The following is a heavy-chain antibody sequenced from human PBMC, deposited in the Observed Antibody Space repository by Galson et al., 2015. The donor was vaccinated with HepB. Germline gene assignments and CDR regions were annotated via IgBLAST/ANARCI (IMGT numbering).Heavy chain of an antibody. CDR3: TRIALSGSYWYFDY. CDR1: GFTFSSYT. D-gene: IGHD1-26*01. V-gene: IGHV3-48*01. Sequence: SLRLSCAASGFTFSSYTMNWVRQAPGKELDWISYISTTSDNKFSADSVKGRFIISRDNAKNLLYLQMNSLRAEDTAVYYCTRIALSGSYWYFDYWGQGSLVTVSS. CDR2: ISTTSDNK. J-gene: IGHJ4*02.